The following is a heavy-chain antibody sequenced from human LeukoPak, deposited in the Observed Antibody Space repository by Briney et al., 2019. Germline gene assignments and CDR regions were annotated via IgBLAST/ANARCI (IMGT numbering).Heavy chain of an antibody. CDR3: AKIPVSYSSGWSNFDY. J-gene: IGHJ4*02. CDR2: IGFSGGST. D-gene: IGHD6-19*01. Sequence: PGGSLRLSCAASGFTFDDYAMHWVRQAPGKGLEWVSGIGFSGGSTYYADSVKGRFTISRDNSKNTLYLQMNSLRAEDTAVYYCAKIPVSYSSGWSNFDYWGQGTLVTVSS. CDR1: GFTFDDYA. V-gene: IGHV3-23*01.